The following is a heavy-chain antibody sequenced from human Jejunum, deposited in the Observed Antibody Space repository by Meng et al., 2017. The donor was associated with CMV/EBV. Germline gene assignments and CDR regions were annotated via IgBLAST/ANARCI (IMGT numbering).Heavy chain of an antibody. J-gene: IGHJ3*02. V-gene: IGHV3-7*01. CDR3: ARVYDSSGYYQREGTFDI. CDR2: IKLDGSVQ. Sequence: YWMNWVSQGPGKGLEWVADIKLDGSVQHYSDSVKGRFTISRDNVNNLLYLQMNSLRAEDTAVYYCARVYDSSGYYQREGTFDIWGQGTMVTVSS. D-gene: IGHD3-22*01. CDR1: YW.